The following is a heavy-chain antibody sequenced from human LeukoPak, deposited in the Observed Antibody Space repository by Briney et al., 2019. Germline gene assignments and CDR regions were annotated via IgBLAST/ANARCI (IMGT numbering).Heavy chain of an antibody. J-gene: IGHJ6*02. Sequence: SGTLSLTCTVFGGSISSSSYYWGWIRQPPGKGLEWIGSIYYSGSTYYNPSLKSRVTISVDTSKNQFSLKLSSVTAADTAVYYCARSSEYYGMNVWGQGTTVTVSS. CDR1: GGSISSSSYY. CDR3: ARSSEYYGMNV. CDR2: IYYSGST. V-gene: IGHV4-39*01.